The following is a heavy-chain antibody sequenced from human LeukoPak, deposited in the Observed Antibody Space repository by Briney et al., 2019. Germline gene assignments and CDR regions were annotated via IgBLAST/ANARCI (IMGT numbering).Heavy chain of an antibody. CDR2: ITSDGSTT. D-gene: IGHD3-16*01. CDR1: GFSLSDYW. V-gene: IGHV3-74*01. Sequence: GGSLRLSCVGSGFSLSDYWMHWVRQTPGKGLMWVSRITSDGSTTWYADSVKGRFTVSRDNAKNTLFLEMNSLRDEDTAVYYCTGDYIWGRLFWGQGTLVTVSS. J-gene: IGHJ4*01. CDR3: TGDYIWGRLF.